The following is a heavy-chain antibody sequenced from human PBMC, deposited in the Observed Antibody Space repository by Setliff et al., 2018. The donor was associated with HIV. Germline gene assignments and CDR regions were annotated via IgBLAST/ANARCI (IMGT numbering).Heavy chain of an antibody. D-gene: IGHD3-16*01. J-gene: IGHJ6*02. V-gene: IGHV4-61*02. CDR2: IFTGGST. Sequence: SETLSLTCTVSGGSINSGSYFWSWIRQPAGKGLEWIGRIFTGGSTNYNPSLKSRVTISLDTSKNQLSLKLSSVTAADTAVYYCARDWAAPYYYGMDVWGQGTTVTVSS. CDR1: GGSINSGSYF. CDR3: ARDWAAPYYYGMDV.